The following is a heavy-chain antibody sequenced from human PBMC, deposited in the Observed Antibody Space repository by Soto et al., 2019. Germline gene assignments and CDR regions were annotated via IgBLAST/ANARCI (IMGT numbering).Heavy chain of an antibody. Sequence: QVQLVQSGAEVKKPGASVKVSCKASGYTFTSYGISWVRQAPGQDPPWMGWISAYNGNTNYAQKLQGRVTMTTDTSTSTAYMELRSLRSDDTAVYYCARASIAVAPRGKFDYWGQGTLVTVSS. CDR1: GYTFTSYG. CDR2: ISAYNGNT. CDR3: ARASIAVAPRGKFDY. D-gene: IGHD6-19*01. V-gene: IGHV1-18*01. J-gene: IGHJ4*02.